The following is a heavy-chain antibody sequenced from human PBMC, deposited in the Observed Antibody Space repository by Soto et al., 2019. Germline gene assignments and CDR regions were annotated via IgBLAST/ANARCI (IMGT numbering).Heavy chain of an antibody. CDR2: VSANNGHT. Sequence: QGQLVQSGAEVKKPGASVKLSCKASGFTFSNYGLNWVRQAPGQGLEWMGWVSANNGHTNYAQNLQGRVSMTTDTSTSKAYMELRGLTFDDTAVYYCARDIESVTAKHFFYYYAMDVWGQGTTVTVSS. D-gene: IGHD2-8*01. J-gene: IGHJ6*02. V-gene: IGHV1-18*01. CDR1: GFTFSNYG. CDR3: ARDIESVTAKHFFYYYAMDV.